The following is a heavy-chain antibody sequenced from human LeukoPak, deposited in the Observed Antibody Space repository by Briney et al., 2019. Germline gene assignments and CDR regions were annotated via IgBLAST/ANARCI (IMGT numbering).Heavy chain of an antibody. V-gene: IGHV1-2*02. CDR1: GYTFTGYY. J-gene: IGHJ4*02. CDR3: ARDQDYDILTGYYRHRYFDY. CDR2: INPNSGGT. Sequence: ASVKVSCKASGYTFTGYYMHWVRQAPGQGLEWMGWINPNSGGTNYAQKFQGRVTITRDTSASTAYMELSSLRSEDTAVYYCARDQDYDILTGYYRHRYFDYWGQGTLVTVSS. D-gene: IGHD3-9*01.